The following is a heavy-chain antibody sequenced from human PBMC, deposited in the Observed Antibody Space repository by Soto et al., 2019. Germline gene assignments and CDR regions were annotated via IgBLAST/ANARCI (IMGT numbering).Heavy chain of an antibody. D-gene: IGHD1-26*01. Sequence: ASVKVSCKASGYTFTSYYMHWVRQAPGQGLEWMGIINPSGGSTSYAQKFQGRVTMTRDTSTSTVYMELSSLRSEDTAVYSCAREFLTGATDGPFYSYYGMDVWGQGTTVTVSS. CDR3: AREFLTGATDGPFYSYYGMDV. CDR1: GYTFTSYY. CDR2: INPSGGST. J-gene: IGHJ6*02. V-gene: IGHV1-46*01.